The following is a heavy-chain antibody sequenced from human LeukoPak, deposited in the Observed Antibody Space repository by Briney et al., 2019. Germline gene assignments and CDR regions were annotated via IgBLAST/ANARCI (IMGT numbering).Heavy chain of an antibody. D-gene: IGHD2-2*01. V-gene: IGHV1-69*13. CDR2: IIPIFGTA. CDR3: ARSYCSSTSCSRSPNWFDP. Sequence: SVKVSCEASGGTFSSYAISWVRQAPGQGLEWMGGIIPIFGTANYAHKFQGRVTITADESTSTAYMELSSLRSEDTAVYYCARSYCSSTSCSRSPNWFDPWSQGTLLTVSS. J-gene: IGHJ5*02. CDR1: GGTFSSYA.